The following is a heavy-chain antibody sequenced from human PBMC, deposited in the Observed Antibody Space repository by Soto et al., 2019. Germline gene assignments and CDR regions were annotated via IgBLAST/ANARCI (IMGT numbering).Heavy chain of an antibody. CDR1: GYTLTNYD. D-gene: IGHD3-16*01. CDR2: MNPDSGNT. V-gene: IGHV1-8*01. Sequence: QVQLVQSGAEVKKPGASVKVSCKASGYTLTNYDIHWVRQATGQGLEWMGWMNPDSGNTGQSKQFQGRVTMTRDTSISTAYMEMSSLRSDDTAVYYCARGRFRRTWFDPWGQGTLVTVSS. J-gene: IGHJ5*02. CDR3: ARGRFRRTWFDP.